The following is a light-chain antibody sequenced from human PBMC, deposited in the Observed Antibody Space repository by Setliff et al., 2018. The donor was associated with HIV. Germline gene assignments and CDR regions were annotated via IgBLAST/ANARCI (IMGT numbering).Light chain of an antibody. CDR1: SSDVGGYKY. CDR3: SSDTSRNTLV. Sequence: QSALAQPASVSGSPGQSITIPCTGTSSDVGGYKYVYWYKPLPSKAPKLMIYEVSNRPSGIANRFSGSKSGNTASLTISGLQAEDEADYYCSSDTSRNTLVFGTGTKVTV. J-gene: IGLJ1*01. CDR2: EVS. V-gene: IGLV2-14*01.